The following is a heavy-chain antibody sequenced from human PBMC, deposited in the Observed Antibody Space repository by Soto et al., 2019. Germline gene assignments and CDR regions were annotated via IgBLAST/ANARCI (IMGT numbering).Heavy chain of an antibody. D-gene: IGHD3-16*02. V-gene: IGHV3-23*01. Sequence: GGSLRLSCAASGFTFSSYAMSWVRQSPGKGLEWVSAISGSGGSTYYADSVKGRFTISRDNSKNTLYLQMNSLRAKDTAVYYCAKETPDYVWGSYRYTQDYYFDYWGQGTLVTVSS. CDR1: GFTFSSYA. CDR3: AKETPDYVWGSYRYTQDYYFDY. CDR2: ISGSGGST. J-gene: IGHJ4*02.